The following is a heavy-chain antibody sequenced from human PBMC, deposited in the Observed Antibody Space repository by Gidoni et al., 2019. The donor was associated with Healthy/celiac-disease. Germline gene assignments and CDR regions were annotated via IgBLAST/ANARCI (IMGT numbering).Heavy chain of an antibody. Sequence: QVQLQQWGAGLLKPSETLSLTCAVYGGSFSGSSWSWIRQPPGKGLEWIGEINHSGSTNYNPSLKSRVTISVDTSKNQFSLKLSSVTAADTAVYYCARGRSSRMVYAILGVPHFDYWGQGTLVTVSS. CDR1: GGSFSGSS. D-gene: IGHD2-8*01. CDR2: INHSGST. V-gene: IGHV4-34*01. J-gene: IGHJ4*02. CDR3: ARGRSSRMVYAILGVPHFDY.